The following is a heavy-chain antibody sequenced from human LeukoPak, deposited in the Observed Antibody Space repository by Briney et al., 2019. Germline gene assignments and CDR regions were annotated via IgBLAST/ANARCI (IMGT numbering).Heavy chain of an antibody. CDR1: GFTFSSYA. V-gene: IGHV3-23*01. D-gene: IGHD6-6*01. Sequence: QPGGSLRLSCAASGFTFSSYAMSWVRQAPGKGLEWVSAISGSGGSTYYADSVKGRFTISRDNSKNTLYLQMNSLRAEDTAVYYCAKGGRSIAARPEYFQHWGQGTLVTVSS. CDR3: AKGGRSIAARPEYFQH. J-gene: IGHJ1*01. CDR2: ISGSGGST.